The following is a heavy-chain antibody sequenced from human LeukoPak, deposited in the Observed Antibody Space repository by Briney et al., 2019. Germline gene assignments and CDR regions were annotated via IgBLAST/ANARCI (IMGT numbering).Heavy chain of an antibody. D-gene: IGHD2-15*01. Sequence: PSETLSLTCAVYGGSFSGYYWSWIRQPSGKGLEWIGEINHSGSTNYNPSLKSRVTISVDTSKNQFSLKLSSVTAADTAVYYCARVPDIVVVVAAPGHYYGMDVWGQGTTVTVSS. V-gene: IGHV4-34*01. CDR3: ARVPDIVVVVAAPGHYYGMDV. CDR1: GGSFSGYY. CDR2: INHSGST. J-gene: IGHJ6*02.